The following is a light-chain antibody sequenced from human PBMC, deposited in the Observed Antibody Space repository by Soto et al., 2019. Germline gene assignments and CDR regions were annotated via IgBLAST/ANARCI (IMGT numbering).Light chain of an antibody. CDR1: ETINRW. CDR3: HQASSFPLS. V-gene: IGKV1-5*01. J-gene: IGKJ4*01. CDR2: EAS. Sequence: DIQMTQSPSALSASVGDRVTITCRATETINRWLAWYQQKPGRAPKLLVYEASVLESGVPSRFSGSGSGREFTLTITNLQPEDFATYYCHQASSFPLSFGGGTKVEIK.